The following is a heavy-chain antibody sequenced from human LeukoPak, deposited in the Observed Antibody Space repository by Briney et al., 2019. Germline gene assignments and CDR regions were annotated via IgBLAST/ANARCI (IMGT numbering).Heavy chain of an antibody. Sequence: SETLSLTCAVYGGSFSGYYWSWIRQPPGKGLGWIGEIIHSGSTNYNPSLKSRVTISVDTSKNHFSLKLSSVTAADTAVYYCARQTRSTSTTANWFGPWGQGTLVTVSS. D-gene: IGHD1-14*01. CDR1: GGSFSGYY. CDR2: IIHSGST. CDR3: ARQTRSTSTTANWFGP. V-gene: IGHV4-34*12. J-gene: IGHJ5*02.